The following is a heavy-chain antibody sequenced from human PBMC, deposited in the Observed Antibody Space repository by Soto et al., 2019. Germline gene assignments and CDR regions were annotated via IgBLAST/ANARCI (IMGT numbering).Heavy chain of an antibody. CDR3: ARAGGYSFYIDY. CDR1: GFTFSSYA. Sequence: PVGSLRLSCAASGFTFSSYAMHWVRQAPGKRLEWVAVISYDGSNKYYADSVKGRFTISRDNSKNTLYLQMNSLRAEDTAVYYCARAGGYSFYIDYWGQGTLVTVSS. J-gene: IGHJ4*02. CDR2: ISYDGSNK. D-gene: IGHD5-18*01. V-gene: IGHV3-30-3*01.